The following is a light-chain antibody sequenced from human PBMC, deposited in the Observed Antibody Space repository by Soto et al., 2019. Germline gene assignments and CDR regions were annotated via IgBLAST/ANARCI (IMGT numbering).Light chain of an antibody. CDR1: QSIGSF. Sequence: EIVLTQSPATLSLSPGERATLSCRASQSIGSFLAWYQQKPGQPPRLLNYDASNRATGIPGRFSGSGSGTDFTLTISSLEPEDFAFYYCQQRGNWPPTFGPGTKVNIK. CDR3: QQRGNWPPT. V-gene: IGKV3-11*01. CDR2: DAS. J-gene: IGKJ3*01.